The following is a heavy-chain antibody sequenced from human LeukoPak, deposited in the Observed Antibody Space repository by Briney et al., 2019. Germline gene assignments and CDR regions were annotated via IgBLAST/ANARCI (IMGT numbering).Heavy chain of an antibody. CDR3: AKGGRLSKDASDM. D-gene: IGHD3-10*01. Sequence: GGSLRLSCAAAGFTFSSYAMSWARQAPGKGLEWVSTISGNGGSTYHADSVKGRFTISRDNSKNTLYLQMNSLRTEDTAIYYCAKGGRLSKDASDMWGQGTMVTVSS. CDR2: ISGNGGST. CDR1: GFTFSSYA. V-gene: IGHV3-23*01. J-gene: IGHJ3*02.